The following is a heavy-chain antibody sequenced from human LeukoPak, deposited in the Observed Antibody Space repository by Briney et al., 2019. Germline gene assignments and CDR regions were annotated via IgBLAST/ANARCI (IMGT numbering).Heavy chain of an antibody. CDR2: INSDGSST. V-gene: IGHV3-74*01. D-gene: IGHD2-21*02. CDR3: ARISGLAYCGGDCYSRFDY. Sequence: GGSLRLSCAASGFTFSSYWMHWVRQAPGKGLVWVSRINSDGSSTSYADSVKGRFTISRDNAKNTLYLQMNSLRAEDTAVYYCARISGLAYCGGDCYSRFDYWGQGTLVTVSS. J-gene: IGHJ4*02. CDR1: GFTFSSYW.